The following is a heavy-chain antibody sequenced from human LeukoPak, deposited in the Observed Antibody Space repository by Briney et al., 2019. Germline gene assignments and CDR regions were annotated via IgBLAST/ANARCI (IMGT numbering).Heavy chain of an antibody. CDR1: GGSFSGYY. CDR3: ARSGYSYGRGVKYFDY. V-gene: IGHV4-34*01. CDR2: INHSGST. D-gene: IGHD5-18*01. J-gene: IGHJ4*02. Sequence: PSETLSLTCAVYGGSFSGYYWSWIRQPPGKGLEWIGEINHSGSTNYNPSLKSRVTISVDTSKNQFSLKLSSVTAADTAVYYCARSGYSYGRGVKYFDYWGQGTLVTVSS.